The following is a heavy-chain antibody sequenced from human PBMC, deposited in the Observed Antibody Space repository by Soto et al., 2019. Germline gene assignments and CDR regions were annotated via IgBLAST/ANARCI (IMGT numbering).Heavy chain of an antibody. CDR3: ARDLGYCSSTSCNYYYYYYMDV. D-gene: IGHD2-2*01. J-gene: IGHJ6*03. V-gene: IGHV1-18*01. CDR2: ISAYNGNT. Sequence: GASVKVSCKASGYTFTSYGISWVRQAPGQGLEWMGWISAYNGNTNYAQKLQGRVTMTTDTSTSTAYMELRSLRSDDTAVYYCARDLGYCSSTSCNYYYYYYMDVWGKGTTVTVSS. CDR1: GYTFTSYG.